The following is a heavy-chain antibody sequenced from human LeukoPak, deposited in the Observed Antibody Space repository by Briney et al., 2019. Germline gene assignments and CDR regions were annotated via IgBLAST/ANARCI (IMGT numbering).Heavy chain of an antibody. CDR3: TRVGYIDEGIDY. J-gene: IGHJ4*02. Sequence: QTGGSLRLSCVASGFPFSSYWMTWVRQAPEKGLEWVANIKQDGSKKSYVDSVKGRFTISRDNAKNSLYLQMNSLRAEDTAIYYCTRVGYIDEGIDYWGQGTLVTVSS. CDR1: GFPFSSYW. CDR2: IKQDGSKK. D-gene: IGHD5-24*01. V-gene: IGHV3-7*04.